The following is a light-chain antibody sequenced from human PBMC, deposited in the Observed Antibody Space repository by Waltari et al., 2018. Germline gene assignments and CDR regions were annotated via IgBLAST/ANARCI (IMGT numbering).Light chain of an antibody. V-gene: IGLV6-57*04. CDR1: SGSIASNF. CDR2: EDH. J-gene: IGLJ3*02. CDR3: QSYDCSGSWV. Sequence: FMLTQPHSVSESPGKTITISCTRSSGSIASNFVQWYQQRPGSAPTTVIYEDHQRPSGVPVRFSGSFDRSSNSASLTISGLKTEDEAEYYCQSYDCSGSWVFGGGTKLTVL.